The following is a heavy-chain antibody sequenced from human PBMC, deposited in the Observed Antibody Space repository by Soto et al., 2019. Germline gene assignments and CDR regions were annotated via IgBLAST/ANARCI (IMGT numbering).Heavy chain of an antibody. CDR1: GGSISSSSYY. J-gene: IGHJ6*02. CDR2: IYYSGST. V-gene: IGHV4-39*02. CDR3: AREGDRQHTFTGAVDYYYGMDV. Sequence: SETLSLTCTVSGGSISSSSYYWGWIRQPPGKGLERIGSIYYSGSTYYNPSLKSRVTISVDTSKNQFSLKLSSVTAADTAVYYCAREGDRQHTFTGAVDYYYGMDVWGQGTTVTVSS. D-gene: IGHD6-13*01.